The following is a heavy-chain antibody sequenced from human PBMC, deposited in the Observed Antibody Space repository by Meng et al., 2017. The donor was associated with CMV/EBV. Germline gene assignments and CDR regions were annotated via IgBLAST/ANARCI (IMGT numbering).Heavy chain of an antibody. V-gene: IGHV3-23*01. CDR2: ISGSGGST. D-gene: IGHD1-26*01. J-gene: IGHJ4*02. CDR3: ANGRGGLFDY. Sequence: GESLNISCAASGFTFSSYAMSWVRQAPGKGMEWVSAISGSGGSTYYADSVKGRFTISRDNSKNTLYLQMNSLRAEDTAVYYCANGRGGLFDYWGQGTLVTVSS. CDR1: GFTFSSYA.